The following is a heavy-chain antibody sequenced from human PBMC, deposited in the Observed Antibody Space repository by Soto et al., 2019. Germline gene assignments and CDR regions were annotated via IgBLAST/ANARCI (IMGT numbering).Heavy chain of an antibody. CDR3: ERVGSSGWSPDY. CDR1: GGSIVGHY. J-gene: IGHJ4*02. CDR2: IFYSGST. Sequence: SETLSLTCSVSGGSIVGHYWTWIRQSPGKGLEWIGYIFYSGSTNYNPSLKSRVTISVDTSKNQLSLKLSSVNAADTAVYYCERVGSSGWSPDYWGRGTLVTVSS. D-gene: IGHD6-19*01. V-gene: IGHV4-59*11.